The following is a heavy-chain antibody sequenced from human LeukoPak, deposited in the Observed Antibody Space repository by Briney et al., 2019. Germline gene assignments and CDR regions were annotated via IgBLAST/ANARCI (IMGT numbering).Heavy chain of an antibody. CDR3: ARHSGPYFDY. CDR2: IKQDGSEK. V-gene: IGHV3-7*01. Sequence: GGSLRLSCAASGFTLSSYWMTWVRQAPGKGLEWLANIKQDGSEKYSVDSVKGRFTISRDNAKNSLYLQMNSLRAEDTAVYYCARHSGPYFDYWGQGTLVTVSS. D-gene: IGHD1-26*01. J-gene: IGHJ4*02. CDR1: GFTLSSYW.